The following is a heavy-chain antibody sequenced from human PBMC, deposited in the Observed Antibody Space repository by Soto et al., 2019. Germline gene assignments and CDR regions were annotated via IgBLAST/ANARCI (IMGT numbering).Heavy chain of an antibody. D-gene: IGHD3-16*01. Sequence: PSETLSLTCTVSGGSIRSTGYYWGWIRQPPGQGLEWIGSIYYSGNTYYTPSLKSRVTISVDTSKNQFSLKLTSVTAADTAVYYCARHGGSTTPLPHPYINWFDPWGQGTLVTVSS. CDR1: GGSIRSTGYY. CDR2: IYYSGNT. J-gene: IGHJ5*02. CDR3: ARHGGSTTPLPHPYINWFDP. V-gene: IGHV4-39*01.